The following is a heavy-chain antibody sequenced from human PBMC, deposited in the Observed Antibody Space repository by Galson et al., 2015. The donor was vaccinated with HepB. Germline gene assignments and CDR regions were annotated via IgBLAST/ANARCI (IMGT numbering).Heavy chain of an antibody. V-gene: IGHV3-7*03. J-gene: IGHJ6*02. Sequence: SLRLSCAASGFTFSSYWMSWVRQAPGKGLEWVANIKQDGSEKYYVDSVKGRFTVSRDNAKNSLYLQMNSLRAEDTAVYYCARDQGGSGNFFAYGMDVWGQGTTVTVSS. CDR1: GFTFSSYW. D-gene: IGHD3-10*01. CDR2: IKQDGSEK. CDR3: ARDQGGSGNFFAYGMDV.